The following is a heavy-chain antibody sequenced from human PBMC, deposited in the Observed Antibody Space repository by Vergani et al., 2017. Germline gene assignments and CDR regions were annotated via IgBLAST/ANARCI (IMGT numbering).Heavy chain of an antibody. V-gene: IGHV4-31*03. D-gene: IGHD2-15*01. CDR3: AGMGGEGGGSAFRFGYFDS. CDR1: GASISSGVYY. J-gene: IGHJ4*02. Sequence: QVQLQESGPGLVKPSQTLSLTCSVSGASISSGVYYWTWIRQPPGKGLEWIGYIYSTGSTHHNPSLRRRITMSVDTSKNQFSLKLNSVTAADTAMYYCAGMGGEGGGSAFRFGYFDSWVPGIRVTVSS. CDR2: IYSTGST.